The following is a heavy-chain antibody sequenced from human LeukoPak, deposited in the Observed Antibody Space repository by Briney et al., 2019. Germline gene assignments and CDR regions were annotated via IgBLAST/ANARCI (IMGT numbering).Heavy chain of an antibody. Sequence: GRSLRLSCAASGFTFSSYWMHWVRQAPGKGLVWVSRINSDGSSTSYADSVKGRFTISRDNAKNTLHLQMNSLRAEDTAVYYCARDYSNYGDFDYWGQGTLVTVSS. CDR2: INSDGSST. V-gene: IGHV3-74*01. CDR3: ARDYSNYGDFDY. D-gene: IGHD4-11*01. CDR1: GFTFSSYW. J-gene: IGHJ4*02.